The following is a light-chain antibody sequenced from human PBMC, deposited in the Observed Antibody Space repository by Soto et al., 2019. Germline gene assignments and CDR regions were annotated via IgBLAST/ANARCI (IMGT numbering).Light chain of an antibody. CDR2: GAS. CDR3: HHYHRWRD. CDR1: QSISSN. Sequence: EIVMTQSPATLSVSPGERATLSCRASQSISSNLAWYQQKPGQAPRLLIYGASSRATGIPDRFSGSGSGTEFTLTISSLQSEDFAIYYCHHYHRWRDFGQGTKVEIK. V-gene: IGKV3-15*01. J-gene: IGKJ2*01.